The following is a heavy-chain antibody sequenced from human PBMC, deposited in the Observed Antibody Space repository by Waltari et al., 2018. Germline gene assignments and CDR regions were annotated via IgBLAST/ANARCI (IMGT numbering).Heavy chain of an antibody. D-gene: IGHD4-17*01. CDR3: ASPGWYGDYVSDTFDI. V-gene: IGHV3-53*01. J-gene: IGHJ3*02. CDR1: GFSVSTNY. Sequence: EVQVVESGGGLIQPGGSLRLSCTASGFSVSTNYMSWVRQAPGKGLEGVSLIDSSGATYYTDSVKGRFTISRDNSKNTVYLQMNSLRAEDTAVYYCASPGWYGDYVSDTFDIWGQGTMVTVSS. CDR2: IDSSGAT.